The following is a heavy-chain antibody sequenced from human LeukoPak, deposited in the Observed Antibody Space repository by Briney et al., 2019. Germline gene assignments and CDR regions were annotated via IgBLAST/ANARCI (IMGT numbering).Heavy chain of an antibody. D-gene: IGHD3-10*01. Sequence: RPGGSLRLSCAASGFTFDDYGMRLVRQAPGKGLEWVSGINWNGGSTGYADSVKGRFTISRDNAKNSLYLQMNSLRAEDTALYYCARERTSLLWFGELFLLDPWGQGTLVTVSS. V-gene: IGHV3-20*04. CDR1: GFTFDDYG. J-gene: IGHJ5*02. CDR3: ARERTSLLWFGELFLLDP. CDR2: INWNGGST.